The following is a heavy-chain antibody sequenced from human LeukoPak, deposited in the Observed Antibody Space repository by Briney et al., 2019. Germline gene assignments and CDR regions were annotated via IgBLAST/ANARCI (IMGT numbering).Heavy chain of an antibody. CDR3: ARGEEYYDFWSGYYLTADFDY. Sequence: ASVKVSCKASGGTFSSYAISWVRQAPGQGLEWMEGIIPIFGTANYAQKFQGRVTITADESTSTAYMELSSLRSEDTAVYYCARGEEYYDFWSGYYLTADFDYWGQGTLVTVSS. J-gene: IGHJ4*02. CDR2: IIPIFGTA. D-gene: IGHD3-3*01. CDR1: GGTFSSYA. V-gene: IGHV1-69*13.